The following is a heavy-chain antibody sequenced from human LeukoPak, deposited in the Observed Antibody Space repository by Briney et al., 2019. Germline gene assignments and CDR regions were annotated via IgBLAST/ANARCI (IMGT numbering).Heavy chain of an antibody. CDR3: ARDEELISAFDI. J-gene: IGHJ3*02. V-gene: IGHV4-34*01. CDR2: MNDSGST. Sequence: PSETLSLTCAVYGGSFSGYYWSWIRQTPGKGLEWIGEMNDSGSTNYNPSLKSRVTISVDTSKKQFSLKLSSVTAADTAVYYCARDEELISAFDIWGQGTMVTVSS. D-gene: IGHD3-10*01. CDR1: GGSFSGYY.